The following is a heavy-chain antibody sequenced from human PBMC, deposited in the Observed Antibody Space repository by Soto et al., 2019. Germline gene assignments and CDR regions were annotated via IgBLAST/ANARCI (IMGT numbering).Heavy chain of an antibody. CDR1: GFTFSGSA. D-gene: IGHD3-16*02. CDR2: IRTKANSYAT. J-gene: IGHJ3*02. CDR3: TAITFGGVIVDDPLDM. V-gene: IGHV3-73*01. Sequence: EVQLVESGGGLVQPGGSLKLSCAASGFTFSGSAMHWVRQASGKGLEWVGRIRTKANSYATAYAASVKGRFTISRDDSKNTAYLQMNSLKTEDTAVYYCTAITFGGVIVDDPLDMWGQGTMVTVSS.